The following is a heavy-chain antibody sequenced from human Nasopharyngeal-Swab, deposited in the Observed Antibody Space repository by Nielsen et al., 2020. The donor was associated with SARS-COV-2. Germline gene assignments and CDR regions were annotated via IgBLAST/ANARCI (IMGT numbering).Heavy chain of an antibody. J-gene: IGHJ5*02. D-gene: IGHD1-26*01. CDR3: ARGKVGATLVAGRTRPENWFDP. Sequence: WIRQPPGKGLEWIGEINHSGSTNYNPSLKSRVTISVDTSKNQFSLKLSSVTAADTAVYYCARGKVGATLVAGRTRPENWFDPWGQGTPVTVSS. V-gene: IGHV4-34*01. CDR2: INHSGST.